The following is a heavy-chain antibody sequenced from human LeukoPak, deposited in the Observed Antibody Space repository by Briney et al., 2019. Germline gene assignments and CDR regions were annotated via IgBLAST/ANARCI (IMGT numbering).Heavy chain of an antibody. J-gene: IGHJ3*02. D-gene: IGHD5-24*01. CDR2: IYYSGST. Sequence: SETLSLTCTVSGGSISSYYWSWIRQPPGKGLEWIGYIYYSGSTNYNPSLKSRVTISVDTSKNQFSLKLTSVTAADTAVYYCARGRDGYNDAFDIWGQGTMVTVSS. V-gene: IGHV4-59*01. CDR1: GGSISSYY. CDR3: ARGRDGYNDAFDI.